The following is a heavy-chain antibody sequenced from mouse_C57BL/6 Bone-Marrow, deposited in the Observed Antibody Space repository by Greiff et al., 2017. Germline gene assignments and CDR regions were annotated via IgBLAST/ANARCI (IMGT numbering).Heavy chain of an antibody. CDR1: GYKFTDDY. V-gene: IGHV14-4*01. CDR2: IDPDNGAT. Sequence: EVQLQQSGAELVRPGASVKLSCKASGYKFTDDYMHWVKQRPEQGLEWIGWIDPDNGATAYAKKFQGKATITADPSSNTAYLQRISLTSEDTAVYAFTPYYSNDSWFAYWGKGTLVTVSA. J-gene: IGHJ3*01. D-gene: IGHD2-5*01. CDR3: TPYYSNDSWFAY.